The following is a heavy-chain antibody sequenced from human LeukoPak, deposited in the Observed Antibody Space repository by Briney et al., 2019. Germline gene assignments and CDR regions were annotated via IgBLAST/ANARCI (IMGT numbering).Heavy chain of an antibody. CDR1: GFTFSSYW. D-gene: IGHD6-19*01. J-gene: IGHJ4*02. CDR2: INSDGSST. CDR3: ARETSGSGWFLISSLPYFDY. Sequence: PGGSLRLSCAASGFTFSSYWMHRVRQAPGKGLVWVSRINSDGSSTSYADSVKGRFTISRDNAKNTLYLQMNSLRAEDTAVYYCARETSGSGWFLISSLPYFDYWGQGTLVTVSS. V-gene: IGHV3-74*01.